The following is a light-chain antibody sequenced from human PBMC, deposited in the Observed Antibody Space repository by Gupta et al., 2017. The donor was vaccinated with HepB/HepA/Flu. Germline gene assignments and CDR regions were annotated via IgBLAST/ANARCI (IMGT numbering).Light chain of an antibody. CDR1: SSDVGCYNY. Sequence: QSALTQPASVSGSPGPSITISCTGTSSDVGCYNYVSWYQQHPGKAPKLMIYDVSNRPSGVSNRFSGSKSGNTASLTISGLQAEDEADYYCSSYTSSSTPVFGGGTKLTVL. V-gene: IGLV2-14*01. J-gene: IGLJ2*01. CDR2: DVS. CDR3: SSYTSSSTPV.